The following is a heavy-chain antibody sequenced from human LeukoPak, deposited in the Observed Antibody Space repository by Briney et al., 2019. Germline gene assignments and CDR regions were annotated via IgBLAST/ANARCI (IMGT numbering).Heavy chain of an antibody. J-gene: IGHJ5*02. Sequence: SETLSLTCTVSGGYISSSSYYWGWIRQPPGKGLEWIGSIYYSGSTYYNPSLKSRVTISVDTSKNQFSLKLSSVTAADTAVYYCARAEWELLGAWGQGTLVTVSS. D-gene: IGHD1-26*01. CDR1: GGYISSSSYY. V-gene: IGHV4-39*07. CDR2: IYYSGST. CDR3: ARAEWELLGA.